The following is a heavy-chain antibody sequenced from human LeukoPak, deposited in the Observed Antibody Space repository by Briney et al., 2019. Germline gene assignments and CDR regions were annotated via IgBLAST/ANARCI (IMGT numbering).Heavy chain of an antibody. CDR2: IYSGGST. J-gene: IGHJ4*02. Sequence: GGSLRLSCAASGFTVSSNYMSWVRQAPGKGLEWASVIYSGGSTYYADSVKGRFTISRDNSKNTLYLQMNSLRAEDTAVYYCARSSDTAMVRIDYWGQGTLVTVSS. CDR3: ARSSDTAMVRIDY. CDR1: GFTVSSNY. D-gene: IGHD5-18*01. V-gene: IGHV3-53*01.